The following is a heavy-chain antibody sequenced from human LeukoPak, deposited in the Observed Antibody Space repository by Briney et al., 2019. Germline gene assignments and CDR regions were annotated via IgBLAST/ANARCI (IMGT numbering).Heavy chain of an antibody. D-gene: IGHD6-6*01. J-gene: IGHJ4*02. CDR3: ARRSSSSHDY. CDR2: MNPNSGNT. CDR1: GGTFSSYA. V-gene: IGHV1-8*03. Sequence: ASVKVSCKASGGTFSSYAINWVRQATGQGLEWMGWMNPNSGNTGYAQKFQGRVTITRNTSISTAYMELSSLRSEDTAVYYCARRSSSSHDYWGQGTLVTVSS.